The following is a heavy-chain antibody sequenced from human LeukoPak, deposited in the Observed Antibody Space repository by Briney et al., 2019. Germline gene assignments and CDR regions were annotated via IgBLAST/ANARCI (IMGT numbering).Heavy chain of an antibody. V-gene: IGHV1-2*02. D-gene: IGHD1-7*01. CDR1: GYTFTGYY. CDR3: ARARRVTGTTRNPNWFDP. J-gene: IGHJ5*02. CDR2: INPNSGGT. Sequence: ASVKVSCKASGYTFTGYYMHWERQAPGQGLEWMGWINPNSGGTNYAQKFQGRVTMTRDTSISTAYMGLSRLRSDDTAVYYCARARRVTGTTRNPNWFDPWGQGTLVTVSS.